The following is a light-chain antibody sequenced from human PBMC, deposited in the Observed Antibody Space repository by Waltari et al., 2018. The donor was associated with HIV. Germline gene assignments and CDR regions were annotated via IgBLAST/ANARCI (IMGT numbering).Light chain of an antibody. Sequence: FMLTQPHSVSESPGKTVTISCTRSSGSIASHYVQWFQPRPGNAPTTILYEDYQRPSGVPVRFSGTIVKSSNSASLTISGVKTEDEADYYCQSFDANNHWVFGGGTRLTVL. CDR2: EDY. CDR1: SGSIASHY. V-gene: IGLV6-57*03. J-gene: IGLJ3*02. CDR3: QSFDANNHWV.